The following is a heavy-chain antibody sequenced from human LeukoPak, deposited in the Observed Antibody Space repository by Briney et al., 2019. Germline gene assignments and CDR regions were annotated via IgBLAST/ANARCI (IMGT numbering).Heavy chain of an antibody. D-gene: IGHD2-15*01. CDR2: IIPILGTA. V-gene: IGHV1-69*05. Sequence: SVKVSCKASGGTFSSYAISWVRQAPGQGLEWMGGIIPILGTANYAQKFQGRVTITTDESTSTAYMELSSLRSEDTAVYYCARGYCSGGSCYPFDYWGQGTLVTVSS. CDR1: GGTFSSYA. CDR3: ARGYCSGGSCYPFDY. J-gene: IGHJ4*02.